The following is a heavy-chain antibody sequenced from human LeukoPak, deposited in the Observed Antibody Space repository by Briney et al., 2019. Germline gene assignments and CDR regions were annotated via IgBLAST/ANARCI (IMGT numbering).Heavy chain of an antibody. CDR2: LSYDGSDK. Sequence: GGSLRLSCAASGFTFSNSGMHWVRQAPGKGLEWVAVLSYDGSDKYHADSVKGRFTISRDNSKNTLYLQMNSLRGEDTAVYYCAKDRDRGGAAYYFDYWGQGTLVTVSS. D-gene: IGHD1-26*01. V-gene: IGHV3-30*18. CDR1: GFTFSNSG. J-gene: IGHJ4*02. CDR3: AKDRDRGGAAYYFDY.